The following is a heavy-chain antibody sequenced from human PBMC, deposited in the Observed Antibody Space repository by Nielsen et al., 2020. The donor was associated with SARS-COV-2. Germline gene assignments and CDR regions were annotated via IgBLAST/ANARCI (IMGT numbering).Heavy chain of an antibody. CDR2: IHSGGTGT. V-gene: IGHV3-23*03. Sequence: WIRQPPGKGLEWVSVIHSGGTGTYYADSVRGRFTISRDNSKNTLYLQMNSLRAEDTAVYYCARKSSSSHGMDVWGQGTTVTVSS. CDR3: ARKSSSSHGMDV. J-gene: IGHJ6*02. D-gene: IGHD6-6*01.